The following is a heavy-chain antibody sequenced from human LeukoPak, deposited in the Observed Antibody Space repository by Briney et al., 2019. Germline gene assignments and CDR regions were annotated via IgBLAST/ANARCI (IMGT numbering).Heavy chain of an antibody. D-gene: IGHD3-3*01. Sequence: SQTLSLTCTVSGGSISSGYYWGWIRQPPGKGLEWIGSIYHSGSTYYNPSLKSRVAISVDTSKNQFSLKLSSVTAADTAVYYCAGGSDFWSGYRYYFDYWGQGTLVTVSS. CDR2: IYHSGST. CDR1: GGSISSGYY. CDR3: AGGSDFWSGYRYYFDY. J-gene: IGHJ4*02. V-gene: IGHV4-38-2*02.